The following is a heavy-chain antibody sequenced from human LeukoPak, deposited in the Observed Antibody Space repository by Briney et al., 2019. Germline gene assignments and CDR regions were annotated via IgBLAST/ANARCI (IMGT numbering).Heavy chain of an antibody. CDR3: AKDPGPQWLVHQVDY. CDR2: ISGSGGST. J-gene: IGHJ4*02. D-gene: IGHD6-19*01. CDR1: GFTFSSYA. Sequence: GGSLGLSCAASGFTFSSYAMSWVRQAPGKGLEWVSAISGSGGSTYYADSVKGRFTISRDNSKNTLYLQMNSLRAEDTAVYYCAKDPGPQWLVHQVDYWGQGTLVTVSS. V-gene: IGHV3-23*01.